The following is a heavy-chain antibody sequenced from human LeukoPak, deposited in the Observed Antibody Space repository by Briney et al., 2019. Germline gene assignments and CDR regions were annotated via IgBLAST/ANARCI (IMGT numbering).Heavy chain of an antibody. CDR2: INSDGSST. V-gene: IGHV3-74*01. D-gene: IGHD3-10*01. CDR1: GFTFSSYW. CDR3: STGSGHAFDI. J-gene: IGHJ3*02. Sequence: GVSLRLSCAASGFTFSSYWMHWVRQDPGKGLVWVSRINSDGSSTSYADSVRGRFTISRDNAKNTLYVQMNSLRAEDTAVYYCSTGSGHAFDIWGRGTMVTVSS.